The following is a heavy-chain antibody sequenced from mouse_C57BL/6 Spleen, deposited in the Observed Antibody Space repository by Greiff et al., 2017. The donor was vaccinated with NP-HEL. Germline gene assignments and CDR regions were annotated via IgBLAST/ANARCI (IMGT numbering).Heavy chain of an antibody. CDR3: ATGDYYGSSGYFDV. D-gene: IGHD1-1*01. Sequence: VQLQQSGAELVRPGASVKLSCKASGYTFTDYYINWVKQRPGQGLEWIARIYPGSGNTYYNEKFKGKATLTAEKSSSTAYMQLSSLTSEDSAVYFCATGDYYGSSGYFDVWGTGTTVTVSS. V-gene: IGHV1-76*01. J-gene: IGHJ1*03. CDR2: IYPGSGNT. CDR1: GYTFTDYY.